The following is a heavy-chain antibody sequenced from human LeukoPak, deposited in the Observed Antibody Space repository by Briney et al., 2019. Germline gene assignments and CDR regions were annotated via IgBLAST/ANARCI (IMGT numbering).Heavy chain of an antibody. CDR3: ARAVDRAGFFGLGV. V-gene: IGHV4-59*11. J-gene: IGHJ6*02. D-gene: IGHD5-12*01. CDR1: DGSISSHY. Sequence: SETLSLTCTVSDGSISSHYWNWVRQPPGKGLEWIGYIYYSGSTNYNPSLKSRVSISVDTSKNQFSLKVNSVTAADTAVYYCARAVDRAGFFGLGVWGQGTTVTVSS. CDR2: IYYSGST.